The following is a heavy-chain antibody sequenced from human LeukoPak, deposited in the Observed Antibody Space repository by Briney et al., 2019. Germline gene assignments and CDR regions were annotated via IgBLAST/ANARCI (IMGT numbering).Heavy chain of an antibody. D-gene: IGHD3-3*01. Sequence: SETLSLTCTVSGGSINSNNYYWGWIRQPPGKGLEWIGSIYSSGSACYNPSLKSRVTISVDTSKNQFSLRLSSVTAADTAVYYCQSRYLEWLLEYWSQGTLVTVSS. J-gene: IGHJ4*02. CDR2: IYSSGSA. CDR3: QSRYLEWLLEY. V-gene: IGHV4-39*01. CDR1: GGSINSNNYY.